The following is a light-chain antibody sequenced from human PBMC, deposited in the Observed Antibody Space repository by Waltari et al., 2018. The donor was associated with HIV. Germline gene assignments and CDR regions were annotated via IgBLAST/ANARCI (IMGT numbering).Light chain of an antibody. CDR3: CSYAGSSTWV. V-gene: IGLV2-23*02. CDR1: SSNVGIYTL. CDR2: EVT. Sequence: QSALTQPTSVSGSPGQSITISCSGSSSNVGIYTLVSWYQQHPGKAPKVMIYEVTQRPSGVSNRFSGSKSANTASLTISGLQAGDEADYYCCSYAGSSTWVFGGGTKLTVL. J-gene: IGLJ3*02.